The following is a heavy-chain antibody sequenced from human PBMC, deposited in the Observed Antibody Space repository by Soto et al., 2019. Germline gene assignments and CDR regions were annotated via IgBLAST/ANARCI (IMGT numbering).Heavy chain of an antibody. CDR3: ATLLDAFDL. CDR2: TWYDESNK. CDR1: GFTFSTYV. Sequence: PGGSLRLSCAASGFTFSTYVMHWVRQAPGKGLEWVAVTWYDESNKYYAESVKGRFTVSRDNSKNTLYLQMNSLRAEDTALYYCATLLDAFDLWGQGTMVTV. J-gene: IGHJ3*01. V-gene: IGHV3-33*01.